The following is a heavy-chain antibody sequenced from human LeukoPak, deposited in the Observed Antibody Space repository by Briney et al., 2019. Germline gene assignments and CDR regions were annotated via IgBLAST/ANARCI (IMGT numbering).Heavy chain of an antibody. CDR2: IRYDGSNK. Sequence: GGSLRLSCAASGFTFSSYGMHWVRQAPGKGLEWVAFIRYDGSNKYYADSVKGRFTIPRDNSKNTLYLQMNSLRAEDTAVYYCALWFGELFDYWGQGTLVTVSS. CDR1: GFTFSSYG. V-gene: IGHV3-30*02. D-gene: IGHD3-10*01. J-gene: IGHJ4*02. CDR3: ALWFGELFDY.